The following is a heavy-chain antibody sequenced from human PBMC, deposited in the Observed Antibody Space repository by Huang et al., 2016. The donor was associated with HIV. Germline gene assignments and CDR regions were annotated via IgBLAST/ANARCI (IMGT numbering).Heavy chain of an antibody. CDR3: ASNGYSNNWGDPFDF. CDR2: VKQDGSEK. CDR1: GFTFTRYW. V-gene: IGHV3-7*01. Sequence: VQLVESGGGLVQPGGSLRLSCAASGFTFTRYWLSWVRQAPGKGLEWVANVKQDGSEKYYVDSVKGRFTISRDNAKSSLYLQMNSLRAEDTAMYYCASNGYSNNWGDPFDFWGQGTMVTVSS. J-gene: IGHJ3*01. D-gene: IGHD6-13*01.